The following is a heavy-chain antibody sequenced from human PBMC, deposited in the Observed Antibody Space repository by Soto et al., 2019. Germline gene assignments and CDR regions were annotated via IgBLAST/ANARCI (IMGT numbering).Heavy chain of an antibody. V-gene: IGHV4-39*01. CDR1: GGSISSSSYY. D-gene: IGHD3-9*01. CDR3: ARHGRYDILTGYYQYNGFDP. Sequence: SETLSLTCTVSGGSISSSSYYWGWIRQPPGKWLEWIGSIYYSGSTYDNPSLKSRVTISVDTSKDQFSLKLSSVTAADTAVYYCARHGRYDILTGYYQYNGFDPWGQGTLVTVYS. CDR2: IYYSGST. J-gene: IGHJ5*02.